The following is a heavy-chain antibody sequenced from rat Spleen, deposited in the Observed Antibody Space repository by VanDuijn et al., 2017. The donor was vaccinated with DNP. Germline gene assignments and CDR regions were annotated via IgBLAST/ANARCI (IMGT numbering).Heavy chain of an antibody. D-gene: IGHD1-11*01. V-gene: IGHV5-31*01. Sequence: EVQLVESGGDLVQPGRSLKLSCVASGFTFNYYWMTWIRQVPGKGLEWVASITSSGGSTYYPDSVKGRFTISRDNAKTTLYLQMNSLRSEDTATYFCARGGLRRVPDYFDYWGQGVMVTVSS. J-gene: IGHJ2*01. CDR3: ARGGLRRVPDYFDY. CDR1: GFTFNYYW. CDR2: ITSSGGST.